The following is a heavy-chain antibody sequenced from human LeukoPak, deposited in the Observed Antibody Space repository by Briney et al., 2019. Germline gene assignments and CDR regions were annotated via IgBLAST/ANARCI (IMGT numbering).Heavy chain of an antibody. CDR2: ISWNSGSI. Sequence: GRSLRLSCAASGFTFDDYAMHWVWQAPGKGLEWVSRISWNSGSIAYADSVKGRFTISRDNAKNSLYLQMSSLRAEDMALYYCAKEYSSSSGYFDYWGQGTLVTVSS. CDR1: GFTFDDYA. V-gene: IGHV3-9*03. CDR3: AKEYSSSSGYFDY. D-gene: IGHD6-6*01. J-gene: IGHJ4*02.